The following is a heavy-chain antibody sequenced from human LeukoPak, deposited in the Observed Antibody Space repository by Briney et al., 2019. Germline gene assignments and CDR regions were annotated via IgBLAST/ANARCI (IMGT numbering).Heavy chain of an antibody. V-gene: IGHV3-23*01. D-gene: IGHD3-22*01. CDR1: GFTSSSYA. CDR3: ASRPYYYDSSGYYGREDY. CDR2: ISGSGGST. J-gene: IGHJ4*02. Sequence: GGSLRLSCAASGFTSSSYAMSWVRQAPGKGLEWVSAISGSGGSTYYADSVKGRFTISRDNSKNTLYLQMNSLRAEDTAVYYCASRPYYYDSSGYYGREDYWGQGTLVTVSS.